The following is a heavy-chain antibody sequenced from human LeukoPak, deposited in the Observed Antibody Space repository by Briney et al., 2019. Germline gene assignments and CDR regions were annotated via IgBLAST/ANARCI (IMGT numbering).Heavy chain of an antibody. Sequence: GGPLRLSCAASGFTFDDYGMSWVRQAPGKGLEWVSGINWNGGSTGYADSVKGRFTISRDNAKNSLYLQMNSLRAEDTALYYCARGYYDILTGYYEDYYYMDVWGKGTTVTVSS. D-gene: IGHD3-9*01. CDR3: ARGYYDILTGYYEDYYYMDV. CDR1: GFTFDDYG. J-gene: IGHJ6*03. V-gene: IGHV3-20*04. CDR2: INWNGGST.